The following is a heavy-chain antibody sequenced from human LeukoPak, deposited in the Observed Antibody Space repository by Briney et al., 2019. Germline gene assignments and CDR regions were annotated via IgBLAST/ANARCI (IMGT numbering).Heavy chain of an antibody. D-gene: IGHD4-11*01. V-gene: IGHV1-8*03. J-gene: IGHJ5*02. CDR3: ARGRATVTTHWFDP. CDR1: GYTFTSYD. Sequence: ASVKVPCQASGYTFTSYDINWVRQATGQGLEWMGWMNPNSGNTGYAQKFQGRVTITRNTSISTAYMELNSLRSEDTAVYYCARGRATVTTHWFDPWGQGTVVTVSS. CDR2: MNPNSGNT.